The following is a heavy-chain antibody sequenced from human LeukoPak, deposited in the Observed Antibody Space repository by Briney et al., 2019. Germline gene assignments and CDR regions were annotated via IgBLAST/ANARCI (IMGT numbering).Heavy chain of an antibody. CDR3: ARDKGRWLRYFDY. CDR1: GFTFSSYA. D-gene: IGHD5-12*01. CDR2: ISYDGSNK. J-gene: IGHJ4*02. V-gene: IGHV3-30*01. Sequence: PGRSLSLSCAASGFTFSSYAMHWVRQAPGKGLEWVAVISYDGSNKYYADSVKGRFTISRDNSKNTLYLQMNSLRAEDTAVYYCARDKGRWLRYFDYWGQGTLVTVSS.